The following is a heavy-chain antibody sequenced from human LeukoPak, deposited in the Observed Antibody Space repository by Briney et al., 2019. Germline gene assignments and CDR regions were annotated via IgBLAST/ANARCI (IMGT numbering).Heavy chain of an antibody. V-gene: IGHV3-7*01. D-gene: IGHD2-8*02. CDR2: IKQDGSEK. J-gene: IGHJ6*03. Sequence: GGSLRLSCAASGFTFSSYWMSWVRQAPGKGLEWVANIKQDGSEKYYVDSVKGRFTISRDNADRSLYLQMTSLRVEDTAVYFCASRYCTGVNCFAASYMCMDVWGKGTTVTVSS. CDR3: ASRYCTGVNCFAASYMCMDV. CDR1: GFTFSSYW.